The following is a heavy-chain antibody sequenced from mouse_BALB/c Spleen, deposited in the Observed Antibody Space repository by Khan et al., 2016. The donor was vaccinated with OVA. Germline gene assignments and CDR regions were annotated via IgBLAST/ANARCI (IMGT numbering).Heavy chain of an antibody. V-gene: IGHV5-6*01. CDR3: ADHLTGSFVY. CDR1: GFTFSSYS. Sequence: MQLEESGGDLVKPGGSLKLSCAASGFTFSSYSMSWVRQTPDKRLEWVASISSGGDYTYYLDSVKGRFTISRDNAKNTLYLQMSDLKSEDTAMYYCADHLTGSFVYWGQGTLVTVSA. CDR2: ISSGGDYT. J-gene: IGHJ3*01. D-gene: IGHD4-1*01.